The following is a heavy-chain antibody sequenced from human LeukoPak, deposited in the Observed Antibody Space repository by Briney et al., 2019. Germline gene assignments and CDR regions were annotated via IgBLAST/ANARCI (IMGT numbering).Heavy chain of an antibody. Sequence: GSPRLSCAASGFTFSSYAMHWVRQAPGKGLEWVAVISYDGSNKYYADSVKGRFTISRDNSKNMLYLQMNSLRAEDTAVYYCARDPKMDTIQYYFDYWGQGTLVTVSS. CDR2: ISYDGSNK. D-gene: IGHD5-24*01. V-gene: IGHV3-30-3*01. CDR3: ARDPKMDTIQYYFDY. CDR1: GFTFSSYA. J-gene: IGHJ4*02.